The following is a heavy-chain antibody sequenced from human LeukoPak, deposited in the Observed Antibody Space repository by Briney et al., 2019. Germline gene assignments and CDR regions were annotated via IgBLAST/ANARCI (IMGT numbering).Heavy chain of an antibody. D-gene: IGHD1-7*01. J-gene: IGHJ4*02. V-gene: IGHV3-11*01. CDR1: GFTFSDYY. CDR2: ISKSGDSI. CDR3: ARGNWYSFDY. Sequence: GGSLRLSCAASGFTFSDYYMNWIRQAPGKGLEWISYISKSGDSIHYADSVKGRFTISRDNAKNSLCLQMNSLRVEDTAVYYCARGNWYSFDYWGQGALVTVS.